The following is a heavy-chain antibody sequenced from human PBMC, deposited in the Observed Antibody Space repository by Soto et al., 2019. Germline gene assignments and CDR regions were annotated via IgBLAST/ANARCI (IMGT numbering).Heavy chain of an antibody. J-gene: IGHJ4*02. CDR1: GYTFTSYG. D-gene: IGHD2-8*01. Sequence: ASVKVSCKASGYTFTSYGISWVRQAPGQGLEWMGWISAYNGNTNYAQKLQGRVTMTTDTSTSTAYMELRSLRSDDTAEYYSARGGLYCPNGVCYIAALAWWAQGTVLPVSS. CDR3: ARGGLYCPNGVCYIAALAW. V-gene: IGHV1-18*01. CDR2: ISAYNGNT.